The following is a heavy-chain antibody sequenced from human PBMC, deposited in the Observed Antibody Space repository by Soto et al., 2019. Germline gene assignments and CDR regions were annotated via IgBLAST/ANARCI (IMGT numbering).Heavy chain of an antibody. D-gene: IGHD3-16*01. CDR3: ARNILGGPTDF. CDR2: IYYSGST. V-gene: IGHV4-39*01. CDR1: GFSIISISYY. Sequence: SETQSLTSTVSGFSIISISYYWGWIRKPPGKGLEWIGSIYYSGSTYYNPSLKSRITITRDTSASTTYMELSSLKSEDTALYYCARNILGGPTDFWGPGTLVTVSS. J-gene: IGHJ4*02.